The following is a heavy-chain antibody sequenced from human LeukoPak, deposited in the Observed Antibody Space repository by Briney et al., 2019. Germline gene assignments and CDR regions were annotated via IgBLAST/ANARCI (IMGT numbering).Heavy chain of an antibody. D-gene: IGHD3-10*01. CDR1: GGSFSGYY. CDR2: INHSGST. CDR3: ARGGPRSRGVIDY. Sequence: SETLSLTCAVYGGSFSGYYWSWIPQPPGKGLEWIGEINHSGSTNYNPSLKSRVTISVDTSKHQFSLKLSSGTAAGTAVYDCARGGPRSRGVIDYWGEGTLVSVSS. V-gene: IGHV4-34*01. J-gene: IGHJ4*02.